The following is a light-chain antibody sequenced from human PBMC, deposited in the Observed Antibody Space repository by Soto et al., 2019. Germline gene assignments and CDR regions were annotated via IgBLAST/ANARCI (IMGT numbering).Light chain of an antibody. CDR1: QSISNL. Sequence: IRMTQSPATLSASVGDRVTITCRASQSISNLLACYQQKPGTAPKLLIYHASTLESGVPSRFSGSGSGTEFTLTISSLQPDDFATYYCQQYNSYSFGQGTKVDIK. CDR3: QQYNSYS. V-gene: IGKV1-5*01. CDR2: HAS. J-gene: IGKJ1*01.